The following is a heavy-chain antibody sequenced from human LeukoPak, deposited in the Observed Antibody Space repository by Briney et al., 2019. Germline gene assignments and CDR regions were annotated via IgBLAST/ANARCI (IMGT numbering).Heavy chain of an antibody. J-gene: IGHJ4*02. V-gene: IGHV3-30*18. CDR1: GFTFSSYG. CDR3: AKWSAAGTYAPDY. D-gene: IGHD6-19*01. Sequence: GGSLRLSCAASGFTFSSYGMHWVRQAPGKGLEWVAVISYDGSNKYYADSVKGRFTISRDNSKNTLYLQMNSLRAEDTAVYYCAKWSAAGTYAPDYWGQGTLVTVSS. CDR2: ISYDGSNK.